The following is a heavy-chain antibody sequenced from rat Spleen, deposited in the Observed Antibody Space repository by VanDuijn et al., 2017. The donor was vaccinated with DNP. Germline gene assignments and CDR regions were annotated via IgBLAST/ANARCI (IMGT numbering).Heavy chain of an antibody. J-gene: IGHJ3*01. CDR2: IQNGGST. Sequence: QMQLKESGPGLVQPSQTLSLTCTVSGFSLTSYDVHWIRQPPGKGLEWMGRIQNGGSTDYNSPLKSRLSINRDTSKSQVFLKMNSVQTDDTAMYFCARSRYNYVGWFAYWGQGTLVTVSS. D-gene: IGHD1-5*01. CDR3: ARSRYNYVGWFAY. CDR1: GFSLTSYD. V-gene: IGHV2-27*01.